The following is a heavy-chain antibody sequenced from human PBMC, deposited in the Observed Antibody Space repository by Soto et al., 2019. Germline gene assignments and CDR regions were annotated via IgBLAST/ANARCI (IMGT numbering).Heavy chain of an antibody. V-gene: IGHV6-1*01. J-gene: IGHJ6*02. D-gene: IGHD6-6*01. CDR1: GDSVSSNSAA. Sequence: SQTLSLTCAISGDSVSSNSAAWNWIRQSPSRGLEWLGRTYYRSKWYNDYAVSVKSRITINPDTSKNQFSLQLNSVTPEDTAVYYCVRDRRNSSSYYYYYGMDVWGQGTTVTVSS. CDR3: VRDRRNSSSYYYYYGMDV. CDR2: TYYRSKWYN.